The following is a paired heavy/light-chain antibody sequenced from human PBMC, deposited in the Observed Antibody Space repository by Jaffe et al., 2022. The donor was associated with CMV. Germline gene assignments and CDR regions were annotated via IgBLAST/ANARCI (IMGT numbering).Heavy chain of an antibody. CDR3: ARDQCSGTSCYRTPPPDS. J-gene: IGHJ4*02. V-gene: IGHV3-11*01. Sequence: QVQLVESGGGLVKPGGSLRLSCAASGFTFSDYYMTWIRQAPGKGLEWVSYISGSATTTYYADSVKGRFTISRDNAKNSVYLQMSSLRAEDTAVYYCARDQCSGTSCYRTPPPDSWGQGTLVTVSS. CDR2: ISGSATTT. D-gene: IGHD2-2*02. CDR1: GFTFSDYY.
Light chain of an antibody. V-gene: IGKV4-1*01. Sequence: DIVMTQSPDSLAVSLGERATINCKSSQSVLYTSNNKSYLAWFQQKPRQPPKLLIYWASTRESGVPDRFSGSGSGTDFTLTINSLQAEDVAVYYCHQYYLTPWTFGQGTKVEIK. CDR2: WAS. J-gene: IGKJ1*01. CDR1: QSVLYTSNNKSY. CDR3: HQYYLTPWT.